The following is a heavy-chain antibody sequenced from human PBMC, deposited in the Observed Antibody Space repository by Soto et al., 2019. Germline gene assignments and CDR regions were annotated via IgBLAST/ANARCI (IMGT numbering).Heavy chain of an antibody. J-gene: IGHJ5*02. CDR3: ASQKTVIRGPLSSNWFDP. D-gene: IGHD1-1*01. V-gene: IGHV5-51*01. CDR2: IYPGDSDT. Sequence: GESLKISCNGYGYTFTDYWIGWVRQMPGKGLELIGLIYPGDSDTRYSPSFQGRVTIPADKSISTAFLQWSSLRASDTAMYYCASQKTVIRGPLSSNWFDPWGQGTLVTVSS. CDR1: GYTFTDYW.